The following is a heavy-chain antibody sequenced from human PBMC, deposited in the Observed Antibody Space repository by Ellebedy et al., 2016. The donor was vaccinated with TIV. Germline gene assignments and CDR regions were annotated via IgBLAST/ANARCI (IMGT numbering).Heavy chain of an antibody. D-gene: IGHD5-12*01. CDR2: IYYSGRT. J-gene: IGHJ4*02. Sequence: MPSETLSLTCTVSGGSISSYYWSWIRQPPGKGVEWIGYIYYSGRTKYNPSLKSRVTLSVDTSKNQFSLKLSSVTAADTAVYYCARVGGYDWRHFDYWGQGTLVTVSS. CDR1: GGSISSYY. V-gene: IGHV4-59*01. CDR3: ARVGGYDWRHFDY.